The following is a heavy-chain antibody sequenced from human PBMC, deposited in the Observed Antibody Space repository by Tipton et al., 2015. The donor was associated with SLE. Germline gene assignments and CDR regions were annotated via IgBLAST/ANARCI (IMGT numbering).Heavy chain of an antibody. V-gene: IGHV3-48*03. CDR3: ARGMRFDS. J-gene: IGHJ4*02. CDR1: GFPFSSYE. CDR2: IGGDGVTT. Sequence: SLRLSCVASGFPFSSYEVNWVRQASGKGLEWVFYIGGDGVTTYYADSVKGRFTISRDNGKNSLYLQMNSLRVEDMAIYYCARGMRFDSWGQGTLVSVSS.